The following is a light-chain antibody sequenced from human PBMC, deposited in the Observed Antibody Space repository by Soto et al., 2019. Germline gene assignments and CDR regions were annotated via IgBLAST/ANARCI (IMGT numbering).Light chain of an antibody. Sequence: QSVLTQPASVSGSPGQSITISSTGTSSDVGSYNLVSWYQQHPGKAPKLMIYEGSKRPSGVSNRFSGSKSGNTASLTISGLQAEDEADYYCCSYAGSRVFGGGTKLTVL. CDR3: CSYAGSRV. J-gene: IGLJ3*02. CDR1: SSDVGSYNL. CDR2: EGS. V-gene: IGLV2-23*01.